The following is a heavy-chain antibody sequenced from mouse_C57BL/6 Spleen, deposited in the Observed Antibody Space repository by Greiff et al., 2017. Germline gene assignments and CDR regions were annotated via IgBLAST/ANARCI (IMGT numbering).Heavy chain of an antibody. J-gene: IGHJ2*01. CDR3: ARGPITTVVAHFDY. V-gene: IGHV1-81*01. Sequence: VQLQQSGAELARPGASVKLSCKASGYTFTSYGISWVKQRTGQGLEWIGEIYPRSGNTYYNEKFKGKATLTADKSSSTAYMELRSLTSEDSAVYFCARGPITTVVAHFDYWGQGTTLTVAS. CDR1: GYTFTSYG. D-gene: IGHD1-1*01. CDR2: IYPRSGNT.